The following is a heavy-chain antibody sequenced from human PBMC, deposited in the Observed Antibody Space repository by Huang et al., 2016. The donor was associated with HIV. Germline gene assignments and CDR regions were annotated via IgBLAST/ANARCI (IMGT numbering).Heavy chain of an antibody. D-gene: IGHD6-19*01. V-gene: IGHV4-39*01. CDR1: GGSISGSRYY. CDR2: IYYSGAS. CDR3: ARGQSGPSQWLASLGNYYYYMDV. J-gene: IGHJ6*03. Sequence: QLQLQESGPGPVKPSATLSLTCSVSGGSISGSRYYWGWIRQPPWKGLEWIGSIYYSGASHYSPSLKSRVTISVDTSKNQFSLKLSSVTAADTAVYYCARGQSGPSQWLASLGNYYYYMDVWGKGTTVTVSS.